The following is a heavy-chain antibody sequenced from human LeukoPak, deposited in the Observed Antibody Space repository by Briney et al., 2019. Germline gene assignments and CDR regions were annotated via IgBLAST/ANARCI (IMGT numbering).Heavy chain of an antibody. V-gene: IGHV3-48*03. CDR1: GFTFSSYE. J-gene: IGHJ6*02. CDR2: ISSSGSTI. Sequence: GGSLRLSCAASGFTFSSYEINWVRQAPGKGLEWVSYISSSGSTIYYADSVKGRFTISRNNAKNSLYLQMNSLRAEDTAVYYCARDIRYFDSDYYYGMDVWGQGTTVTVSS. D-gene: IGHD3-9*01. CDR3: ARDIRYFDSDYYYGMDV.